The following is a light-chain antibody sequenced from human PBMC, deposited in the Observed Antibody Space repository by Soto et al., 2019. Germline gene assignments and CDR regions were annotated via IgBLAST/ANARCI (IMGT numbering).Light chain of an antibody. CDR3: QQYNNWPPWT. CDR1: QSVSGN. V-gene: IGKV3-15*01. J-gene: IGKJ1*01. CDR2: AAS. Sequence: EIVMTQSPATLSVSPGERATLSCRASQSVSGNLAWYQQKPGQPPRLLIYAASSRPTGIPARFSGSGSGTEFTLTISSRQSEDFAVYYGQQYNNWPPWTFGQGTKVEIK.